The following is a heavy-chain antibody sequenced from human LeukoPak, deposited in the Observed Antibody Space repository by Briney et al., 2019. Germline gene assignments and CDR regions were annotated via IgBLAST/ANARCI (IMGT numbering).Heavy chain of an antibody. V-gene: IGHV4-59*01. Sequence: SETLSLTCTVSGGSISRYYGSWIRQPPGRGLGWIGYMYYSGGTNYNPSLKGRVTISVDTSKHQFSLKLSSVTAAETAVYYCARDRTWGAPDYWGQGTLVTVSS. CDR1: GGSISRYY. CDR2: MYYSGGT. D-gene: IGHD7-27*01. CDR3: ARDRTWGAPDY. J-gene: IGHJ4*02.